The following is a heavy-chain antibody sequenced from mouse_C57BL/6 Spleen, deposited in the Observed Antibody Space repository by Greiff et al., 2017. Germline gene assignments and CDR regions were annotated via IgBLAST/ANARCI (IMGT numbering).Heavy chain of an antibody. CDR2: IYPGDGDT. D-gene: IGHD2-3*01. Sequence: VQLQQSGPELVKPGASVKISCKASGYAFSSSWMNWVKQRPGKGLEWIGRIYPGDGDTNYNGKFKGKATLTADKSSSTAYMQLSSLTSEHSAVYFCARCDGYPFAYWGQGTLVTVSA. CDR1: GYAFSSSW. CDR3: ARCDGYPFAY. J-gene: IGHJ3*01. V-gene: IGHV1-82*01.